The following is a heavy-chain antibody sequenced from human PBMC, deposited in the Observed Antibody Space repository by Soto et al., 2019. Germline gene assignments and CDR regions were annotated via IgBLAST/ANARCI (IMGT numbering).Heavy chain of an antibody. CDR2: INHSGST. CDR3: ARGSPARIAACPRWFDP. CDR1: GGSISGYY. Sequence: QVQLQQWGAGLLEPSETLSLTCAVYGGSISGYYWSWIRQPPEKGLERIGEINHSGSTNYNPSLKSRVTISVDISKNQFSLKLSSLTAVDSAVYYYARGSPARIAACPRWFDPWGQGTLVIVSS. J-gene: IGHJ5*02. V-gene: IGHV4-34*01. D-gene: IGHD6-6*01.